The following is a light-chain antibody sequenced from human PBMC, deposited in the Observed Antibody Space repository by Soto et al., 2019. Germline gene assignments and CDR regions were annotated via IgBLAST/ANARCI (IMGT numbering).Light chain of an antibody. CDR3: MQASQLRT. J-gene: IGKJ1*01. CDR1: ESLVHSDGKTY. V-gene: IGKV2-24*01. Sequence: IVLTQTPLSSAVTPGQPASFSCGSSESLVHSDGKTYLGWLHLRPGQPPRLLIYQISKRPPGVPGRFSGSGAGTNFTLKISRVEPEDVGTFYCMQASQLRTFGQGTKVEIK. CDR2: QIS.